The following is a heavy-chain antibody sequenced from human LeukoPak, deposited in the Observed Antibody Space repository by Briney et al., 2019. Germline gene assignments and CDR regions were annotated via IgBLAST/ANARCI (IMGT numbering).Heavy chain of an antibody. V-gene: IGHV3-21*04. CDR1: GFTFSSYS. J-gene: IGHJ4*02. CDR3: APLIRDYYDSSGLMSY. D-gene: IGHD3-22*01. Sequence: GGSLRLSCAASGFTFSSYSMNWVRQAPGKGLEWVSSISSSSSYIYYADSVKGRFTMSRDNSKNTLYLQMNSLRAEDTAVYYGAPLIRDYYDSSGLMSYWGQGTLVTVSS. CDR2: ISSSSSYI.